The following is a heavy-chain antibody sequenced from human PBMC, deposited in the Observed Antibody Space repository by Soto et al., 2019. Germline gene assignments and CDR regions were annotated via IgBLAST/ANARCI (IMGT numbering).Heavy chain of an antibody. J-gene: IGHJ6*02. CDR2: ISSSSSYI. CDR1: GFTFSSYS. V-gene: IGHV3-21*01. CDR3: ARGIAGGGMDV. Sequence: EVQLVESGGGLVKPGGSLRLSCAASGFTFSSYSMNWVRQAPGKGLEWVSSISSSSSYIYYADSVKGRFTISRDNAKNSLYLQMNSLRAEHTAVYYCARGIAGGGMDVWGQGTTVTVSS. D-gene: IGHD1-20*01.